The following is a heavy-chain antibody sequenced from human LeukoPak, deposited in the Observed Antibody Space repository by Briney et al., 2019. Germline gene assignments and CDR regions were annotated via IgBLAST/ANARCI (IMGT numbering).Heavy chain of an antibody. CDR2: FSSSGNT. D-gene: IGHD5-12*01. Sequence: GGSLRLSCAASGFTVSDNHMSWVRQAPGKGLEWVSVFSSSGNTYYADSVKGRFTISRDNSKNTLFLQMNSLRAEDTTVYYCARDSRYSANGMAVGGQGTTVTVSS. CDR3: ARDSRYSANGMAV. CDR1: GFTVSDNH. V-gene: IGHV3-66*01. J-gene: IGHJ6*02.